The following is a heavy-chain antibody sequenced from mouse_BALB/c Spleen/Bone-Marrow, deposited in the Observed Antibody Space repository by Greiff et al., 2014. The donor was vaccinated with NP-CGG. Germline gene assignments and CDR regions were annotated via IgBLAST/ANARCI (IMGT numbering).Heavy chain of an antibody. CDR1: GYTFTTYY. CDR3: TRGRTWDFDY. D-gene: IGHD4-1*01. Sequence: QVQLQQSGAELEKPGTSVKLSCKASGYTFTTYYMYWVKQRPGQGLEWIGEINPNNGGTNFKEKFKSKATLTVDKSSSTAYMQLSSLTSEDSAVYYCTRGRTWDFDYWGQGTTLTVSS. J-gene: IGHJ2*01. CDR2: INPNNGGT. V-gene: IGHV1S81*02.